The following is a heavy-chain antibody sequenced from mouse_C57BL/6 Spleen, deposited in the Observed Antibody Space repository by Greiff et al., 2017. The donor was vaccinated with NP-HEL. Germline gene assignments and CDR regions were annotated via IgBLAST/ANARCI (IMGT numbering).Heavy chain of an antibody. Sequence: VQLKQSGGGLVKPGGSLKLSCAASAFTFSDYGMHWVRQAPEKGLEWVAYISSGSSTIYYADTVKGRFTISRDNAKNTLFLQMTSLRSEDTAMYYCARSYYYGSSYLWYFDVWGTGTTVTVSS. J-gene: IGHJ1*03. CDR3: ARSYYYGSSYLWYFDV. V-gene: IGHV5-17*01. CDR1: AFTFSDYG. CDR2: ISSGSSTI. D-gene: IGHD1-1*01.